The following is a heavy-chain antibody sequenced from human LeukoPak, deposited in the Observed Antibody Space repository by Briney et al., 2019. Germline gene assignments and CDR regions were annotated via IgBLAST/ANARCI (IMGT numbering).Heavy chain of an antibody. CDR1: GFTFDDYA. CDR2: ISWNSGSI. V-gene: IGHV3-9*01. J-gene: IGHJ4*02. D-gene: IGHD4-23*01. CDR3: AKDRFLDGGLIDY. Sequence: GGSLRLSCKASGFTFDDYAMHWVRQAPGKGLEWVSGISWNSGSIGYADSVKGRFTISRDNAKNSLYLQMNSLRAEDTALYYCAKDRFLDGGLIDYWGQGTLVTVSS.